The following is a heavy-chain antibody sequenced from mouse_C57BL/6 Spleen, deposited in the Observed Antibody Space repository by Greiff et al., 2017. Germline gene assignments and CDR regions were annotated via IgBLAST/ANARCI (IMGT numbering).Heavy chain of an antibody. J-gene: IGHJ3*01. Sequence: VQLQQSGPELVKPWASVKMSCKASGYTFTDYYMHWVKQSPGNSLEWIGYINPNNGGTSYNHKFKGKATLTVNKSSSTAYLELRSLTSDDSAVTYWAMGGFAYWGQGTLVTVSA. CDR1: GYTFTDYY. CDR2: INPNNGGT. V-gene: IGHV1-22*01. CDR3: AMGGFAY.